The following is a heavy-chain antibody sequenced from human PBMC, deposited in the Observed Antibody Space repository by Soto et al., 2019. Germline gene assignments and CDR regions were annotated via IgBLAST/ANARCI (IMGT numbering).Heavy chain of an antibody. V-gene: IGHV4-34*01. D-gene: IGHD2-2*01. CDR3: ASDLGYCSSPSCNYYGIDV. CDR2: INHTGST. J-gene: IGHJ6*02. Sequence: RLLLGKGLEWIGEINHTGSTNYNPYLKSRVTISVDTSKNQFSLKLSSVNAADTAVYYCASDLGYCSSPSCNYYGIDVWGQGTMVT.